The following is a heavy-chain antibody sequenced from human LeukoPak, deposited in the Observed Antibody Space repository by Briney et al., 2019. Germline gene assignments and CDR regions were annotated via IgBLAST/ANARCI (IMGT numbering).Heavy chain of an antibody. D-gene: IGHD6-6*01. Sequence: GGSLRLSCAASGFTFSSYAMSWVRQAPGKGLEWVSAISGSGNSTYYADSVKGRFTISRDNFKSTLYLQMNSLRAEDTAVYYCAREVHSSSILIDYWGQGTLVTVSS. CDR3: AREVHSSSILIDY. J-gene: IGHJ4*02. V-gene: IGHV3-23*01. CDR1: GFTFSSYA. CDR2: ISGSGNST.